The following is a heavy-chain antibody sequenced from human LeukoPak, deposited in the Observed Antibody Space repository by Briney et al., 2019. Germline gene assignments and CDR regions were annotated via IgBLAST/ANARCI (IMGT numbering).Heavy chain of an antibody. CDR2: TYYRSQWYN. J-gene: IGHJ6*02. V-gene: IGHV6-1*01. CDR3: ARTYSSTWDGSDFYYGMDV. D-gene: IGHD6-13*01. Sequence: SQTLSLTCAISGDSVSTNSAAWNWIRQSPSRGLEWLGRTYYRSQWYNDYALSVKSRISINPDTSKNQFSLQLNSVTPEDTAVYYCARTYSSTWDGSDFYYGMDVWGQGTTVTVSS. CDR1: GDSVSTNSAA.